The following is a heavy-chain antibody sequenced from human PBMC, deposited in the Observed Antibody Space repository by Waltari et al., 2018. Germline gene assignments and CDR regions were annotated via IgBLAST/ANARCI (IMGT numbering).Heavy chain of an antibody. V-gene: IGHV4-39*01. CDR1: GGSIRRSGYY. CDR2: IYYSGTT. CDR3: ARQSYYDESGHD. Sequence: QLELHASGTGLVKPSATLSLTCSVSGGSIRRSGYYWLWVRQPPGKGLEWIGSIYYSGTTYYSPSLNSRVTISVDTSKNQFSLKLTSVTAADTAMYFCARQSYYDESGHDWGQGTLVTVSS. D-gene: IGHD3-22*01. J-gene: IGHJ4*02.